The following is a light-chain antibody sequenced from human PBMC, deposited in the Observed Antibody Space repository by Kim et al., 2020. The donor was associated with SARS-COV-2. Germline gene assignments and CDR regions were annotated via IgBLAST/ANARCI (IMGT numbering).Light chain of an antibody. CDR2: QDK. Sequence: SYELTQPPSVSVSPGQTASITCSGDKLGEKHTSWYQLKPGQAPVLVIYQDKKRPSGIPERFSASNSVHSATLTISETQAMDEADYYCQAWDRGTVVFGGGTQLTVL. J-gene: IGLJ2*01. CDR1: KLGEKH. V-gene: IGLV3-1*01. CDR3: QAWDRGTVV.